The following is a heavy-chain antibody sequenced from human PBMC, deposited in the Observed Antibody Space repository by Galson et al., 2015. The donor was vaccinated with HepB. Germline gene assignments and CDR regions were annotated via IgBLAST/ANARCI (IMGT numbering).Heavy chain of an antibody. CDR1: GYTFTSYY. D-gene: IGHD2-15*01. J-gene: IGHJ4*02. Sequence: SVKVSCKASGYTFTSYYMHWVRQAPGQGLEWMGIINPSGGSTSYAQKFQGRVTMTRDTSTSTVYMELSSLRSEDTAVYYCAAVNRWWLEFDYWGQGTLVTVSS. CDR2: INPSGGST. CDR3: AAVNRWWLEFDY. V-gene: IGHV1-46*01.